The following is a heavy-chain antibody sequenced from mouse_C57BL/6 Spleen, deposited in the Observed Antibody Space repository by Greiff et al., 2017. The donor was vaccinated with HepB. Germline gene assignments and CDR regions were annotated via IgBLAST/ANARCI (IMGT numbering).Heavy chain of an antibody. CDR2: INPNNGGT. V-gene: IGHV1-26*01. CDR3: ARSEERDYAMDY. J-gene: IGHJ4*01. Sequence: EVQLQQSGPELVKPGASVKISCKASGYTFTDYYMNWVKQSHGKSLEWIGDINPNNGGTSYNQKFKGKATLTVDKSSSTAYMELRSLTSEDSAVYYCARSEERDYAMDYWGQGTSVTVSS. CDR1: GYTFTDYY.